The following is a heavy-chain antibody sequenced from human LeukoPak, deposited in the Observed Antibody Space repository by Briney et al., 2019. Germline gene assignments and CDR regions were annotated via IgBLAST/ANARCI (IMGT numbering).Heavy chain of an antibody. Sequence: SETLSLTCTVSGGSISSGGYYWSWIRQPPGKGLEWIGYIYHSGSTYYNPSLKSRVTISVDRSKNQFSLKLSSVTAADTAVYYCARQREDCGGDCHLDYWGQGTLVTVSS. CDR3: ARQREDCGGDCHLDY. J-gene: IGHJ4*02. V-gene: IGHV4-30-2*01. CDR2: IYHSGST. D-gene: IGHD2-21*02. CDR1: GGSISSGGYY.